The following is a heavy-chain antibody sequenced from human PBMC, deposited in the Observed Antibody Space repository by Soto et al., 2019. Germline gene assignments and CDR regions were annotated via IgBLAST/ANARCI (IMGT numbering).Heavy chain of an antibody. CDR3: ARDSSSGHKELLHY. J-gene: IGHJ4*02. V-gene: IGHV4-34*01. Sequence: SETLSLTCAVYGGSFSGYYWSWIRQPPGKGLEWIGEINHSGSTNYNPSLKSRVTISVDTSKNQFSLKLSSVTAADTAVYYCARDSSSGHKELLHYWGQGTLVTVSS. CDR1: GGSFSGYY. CDR2: INHSGST. D-gene: IGHD3-22*01.